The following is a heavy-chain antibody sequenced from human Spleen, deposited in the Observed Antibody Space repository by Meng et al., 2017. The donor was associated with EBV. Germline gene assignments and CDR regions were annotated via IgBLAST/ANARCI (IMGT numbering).Heavy chain of an antibody. D-gene: IGHD6-6*01. V-gene: IGHV4-34*02. Sequence: QVVVEQWGAGLFKHWGPLSLPRAVCCGSVSDYHWGRDRKPHRKGLEWLGEFSHSGRTNYSPYLKCRVTISAATSKKQFYLKVGSVSAAETDVYYCARERSDQVVVGYHWFDSWGQGTLVTVSS. CDR3: ARERSDQVVVGYHWFDS. CDR1: CGSVSDYH. CDR2: FSHSGRT. J-gene: IGHJ5*01.